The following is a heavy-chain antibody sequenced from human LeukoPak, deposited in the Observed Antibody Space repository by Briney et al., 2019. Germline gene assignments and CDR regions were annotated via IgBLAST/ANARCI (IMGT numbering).Heavy chain of an antibody. V-gene: IGHV4-4*07. CDR2: IYASGSP. CDR3: ARSFPYSHFDS. J-gene: IGHJ4*02. Sequence: PSETLSLTCTVSGGSIRNYYCSWIRQPAGGGLEWIGRIYASGSPNYKPSLKSRITISVDRSKSQFSLRLSSVSAADTAVYYCARSFPYSHFDSWGQGFLVTVSS. D-gene: IGHD1-26*01. CDR1: GGSIRNYY.